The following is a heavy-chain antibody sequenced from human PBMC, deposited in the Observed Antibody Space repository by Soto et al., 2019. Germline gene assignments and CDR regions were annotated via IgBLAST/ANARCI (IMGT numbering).Heavy chain of an antibody. CDR2: INPNSGGT. CDR1: GYTFTGYY. V-gene: IGHV1-2*04. CDR3: ARGGVVAAPGSYYYYYGMDV. J-gene: IGHJ6*02. D-gene: IGHD2-15*01. Sequence: ASVKVSCKASGYTFTGYYMHWVRQAPGQGLEWMGWINPNSGGTNYAQKFQGWVTMTRDTSISTAYMELSRLRSDDTAVYYCARGGVVAAPGSYYYYYGMDVWGQGTTVTVSS.